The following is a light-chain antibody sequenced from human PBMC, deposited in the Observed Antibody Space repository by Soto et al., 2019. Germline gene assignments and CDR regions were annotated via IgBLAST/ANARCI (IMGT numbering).Light chain of an antibody. J-gene: IGKJ4*01. CDR2: DAS. Sequence: DIQMTQPPSSLAASLGDGVTITCRAIQSISSWLAWYQQKPGKAPKVLIYDASSLESGVPLRFSGSGSGTEFTLTITSLQPDDFATYYCQQYKNYSPLTFGGGTKVDIK. CDR3: QQYKNYSPLT. CDR1: QSISSW. V-gene: IGKV1-5*01.